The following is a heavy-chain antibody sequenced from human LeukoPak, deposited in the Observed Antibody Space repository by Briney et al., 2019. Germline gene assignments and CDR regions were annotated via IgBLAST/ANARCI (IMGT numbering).Heavy chain of an antibody. CDR2: IYPGDSET. J-gene: IGHJ4*02. CDR3: ARRAVAEADY. V-gene: IGHV5-51*01. CDR1: GYSFTSYW. Sequence: GESLKISCKGSGYSFTSYWIGRLRQMPGKSLEWMGIIYPGDSETRYSPSFQGQVTISADKSISTAYLQWSSLKASGTAIYYCARRAVAEADYWGQGTLVTVSS.